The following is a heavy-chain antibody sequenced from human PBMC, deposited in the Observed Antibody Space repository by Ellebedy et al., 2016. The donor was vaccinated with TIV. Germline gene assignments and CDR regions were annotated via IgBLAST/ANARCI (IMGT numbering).Heavy chain of an antibody. D-gene: IGHD2-21*02. Sequence: GGSLRLSXKGSGYSFTSYWIGWVRQMPGKGLEWMGIIYPGDSDTRYSPSFQGQVTISADKSISTAYLQWSSLKASDTAMYYCARAYCGGDCYTLSYFDYWGQGTLVTVSS. V-gene: IGHV5-51*01. CDR3: ARAYCGGDCYTLSYFDY. CDR2: IYPGDSDT. CDR1: GYSFTSYW. J-gene: IGHJ4*02.